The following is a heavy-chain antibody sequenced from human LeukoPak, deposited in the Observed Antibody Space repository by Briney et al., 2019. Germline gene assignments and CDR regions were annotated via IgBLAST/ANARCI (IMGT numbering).Heavy chain of an antibody. CDR2: IYYSGGT. D-gene: IGHD3-3*01. CDR3: ARAIFGVVIMHFDY. V-gene: IGHV4-59*02. J-gene: IGHJ4*02. Sequence: SETLSLTCTVSGGSVSSYYWNWIRQPPGKGLEWIGYIYYSGGTYYNPSLKSRVTISLDTSKNQFSLNLSSVTAADTAVYYCARAIFGVVIMHFDYWGQGTLVTVSS. CDR1: GGSVSSYY.